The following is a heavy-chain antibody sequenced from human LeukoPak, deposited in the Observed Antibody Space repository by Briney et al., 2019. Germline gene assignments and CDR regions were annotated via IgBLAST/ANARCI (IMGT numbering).Heavy chain of an antibody. Sequence: PGGSLRLSCAASGFTFRSYWMSWVRRAPGKGLEWVADIKKVGSERYYVDSVKGRFTISRDNAKNSVSLQMNSLRAEDTAVYYCSWSGEADWGQGTLVAVSS. CDR3: SWSGEAD. J-gene: IGHJ4*02. CDR2: IKKVGSER. V-gene: IGHV3-7*01. D-gene: IGHD3-3*01. CDR1: GFTFRSYW.